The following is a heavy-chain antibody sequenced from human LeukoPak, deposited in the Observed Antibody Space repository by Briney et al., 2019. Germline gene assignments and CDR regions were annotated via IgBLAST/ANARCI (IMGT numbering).Heavy chain of an antibody. D-gene: IGHD5-12*01. V-gene: IGHV5-51*01. CDR1: GYSFTRYW. CDR2: IYPGDSDT. CDR3: ARPRCDGYNSRPFDY. Sequence: GESLKISCKGSGYSFTRYWIDWVRQIPGKGLEWMGIIYPGDSDTRYSPSFQGQVTISADKSISTAYLQWSSLKASDTAMYYCARPRCDGYNSRPFDYWGQGTLVTVSS. J-gene: IGHJ4*02.